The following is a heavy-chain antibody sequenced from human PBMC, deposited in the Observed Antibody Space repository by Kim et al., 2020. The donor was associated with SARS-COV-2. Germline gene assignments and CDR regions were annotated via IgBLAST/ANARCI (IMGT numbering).Heavy chain of an antibody. V-gene: IGHV3-48*03. J-gene: IGHJ4*02. D-gene: IGHD4-4*01. CDR3: ARGPNYSPFDY. Sequence: HYADSVRGRFTISRDNDKNSLFLQMNSLRAEDTAVYYCARGPNYSPFDYWGQGTLVTVSS.